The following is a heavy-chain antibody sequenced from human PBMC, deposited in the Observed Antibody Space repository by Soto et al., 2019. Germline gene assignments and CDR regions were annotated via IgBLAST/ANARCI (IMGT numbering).Heavy chain of an antibody. CDR1: GFTFSTYD. D-gene: IGHD3-22*01. V-gene: IGHV3-13*01. J-gene: IGHJ4*02. Sequence: EVQLVESGGGLVQPGGSLRLSCAASGFTFSTYDMHWVRQATGKGLEWVSAMGISGDTYYADSVKGRFTIYRENVKNSLYLQMNSLRAEHTAVYYCVEDTGAGSSVWQPLDHWGQGTLVTVSS. CDR3: VEDTGAGSSVWQPLDH. CDR2: MGISGDT.